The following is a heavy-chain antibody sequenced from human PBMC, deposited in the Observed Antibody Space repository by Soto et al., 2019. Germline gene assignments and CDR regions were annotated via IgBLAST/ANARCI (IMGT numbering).Heavy chain of an antibody. CDR1: GGYISSGGYY. V-gene: IGHV4-31*03. D-gene: IGHD3-10*01. CDR2: IYYSGRT. CDR3: AVAGGEFSYWYFDL. J-gene: IGHJ2*01. Sequence: QVQLQESGPGLVKPSQTLSLTCTVSGGYISSGGYYWSWIRQHPGKGLERIGYIYYSGRTYYNPSLKSRVTLSVDTSKNQFFLKLSSVTAADPAVYYCAVAGGEFSYWYFDLWGRGTLVTVSS.